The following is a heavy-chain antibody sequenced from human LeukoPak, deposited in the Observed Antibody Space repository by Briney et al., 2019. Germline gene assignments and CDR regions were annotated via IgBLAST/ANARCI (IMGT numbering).Heavy chain of an antibody. CDR3: ATDLWAHQSRRDYYYMDV. Sequence: GASVKVSCKASGYTFTGYYMHWVRQAPGQGLEWMGWINPNSGGTNYAQKFQGRVTMTRDTSISTAYMELSRLRSDDTAVYYCATDLWAHQSRRDYYYMDVWGKGTTVTVS. J-gene: IGHJ6*03. CDR2: INPNSGGT. D-gene: IGHD3-10*01. CDR1: GYTFTGYY. V-gene: IGHV1-2*02.